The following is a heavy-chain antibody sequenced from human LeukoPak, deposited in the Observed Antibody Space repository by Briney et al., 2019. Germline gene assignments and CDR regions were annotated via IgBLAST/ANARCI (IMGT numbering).Heavy chain of an antibody. D-gene: IGHD6-13*01. CDR3: AKDVIAAADTEGFDY. CDR2: ISYDGSNK. J-gene: IGHJ4*02. Sequence: PGRSLRLSCAASGFTFSSYGMHWVRQAPGKGLEGVAVISYDGSNKYHADSVKGRFTISRDNSKNTLYLQMNSLRAEDTAVYYCAKDVIAAADTEGFDYWGQGTLVTVSS. V-gene: IGHV3-30*18. CDR1: GFTFSSYG.